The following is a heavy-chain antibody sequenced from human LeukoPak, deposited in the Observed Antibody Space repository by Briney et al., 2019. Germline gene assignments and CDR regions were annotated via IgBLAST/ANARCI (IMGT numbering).Heavy chain of an antibody. J-gene: IGHJ3*02. CDR2: IWYDGSNK. CDR1: GFTFSSYG. CDR3: ARTPVAGYHDAFDI. D-gene: IGHD6-19*01. V-gene: IGHV3-33*01. Sequence: GGSLRLSCAASGFTFSSYGMHRVRQAPGKGLEWVAVIWYDGSNKYYADSVKGRFTISRDNSKNTLYLQMNSLRAEDTAVYYCARTPVAGYHDAFDIWGQGTMVTVSS.